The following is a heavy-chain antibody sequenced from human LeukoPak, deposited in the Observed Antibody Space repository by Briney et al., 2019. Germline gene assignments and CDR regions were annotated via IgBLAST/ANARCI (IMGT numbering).Heavy chain of an antibody. CDR3: EGSSGSEEYGMDV. D-gene: IGHD3-10*01. V-gene: IGHV1-69*04. Sequence: ASVKVSCKASGGTFSSYAISWVRQAPGQGLEWMGRIIPILGIANYAQKFQGRVTITADKSTSTAYMELSSLRSEDTAVYYCEGSSGSEEYGMDVWGQGTTVTVSS. CDR2: IIPILGIA. CDR1: GGTFSSYA. J-gene: IGHJ6*02.